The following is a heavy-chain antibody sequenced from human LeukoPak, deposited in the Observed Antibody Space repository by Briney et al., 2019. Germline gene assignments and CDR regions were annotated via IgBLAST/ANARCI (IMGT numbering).Heavy chain of an antibody. J-gene: IGHJ3*02. V-gene: IGHV3-33*01. Sequence: GGSLRLSCAESGFTFSSYGMHWVRQAPGKGLEWVAVILNDGSQEKYADSVKGRFTISRDNSKNTLFLQMNSLRAEDTAVYYCARDDALGDNALDIWGQGTMVTVSS. CDR2: ILNDGSQE. CDR3: ARDDALGDNALDI. CDR1: GFTFSSYG. D-gene: IGHD3-16*01.